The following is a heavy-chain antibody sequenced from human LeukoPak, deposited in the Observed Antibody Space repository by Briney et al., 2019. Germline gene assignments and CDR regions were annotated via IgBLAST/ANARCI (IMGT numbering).Heavy chain of an antibody. V-gene: IGHV4-34*01. D-gene: IGHD3-22*01. CDR2: INHSGST. J-gene: IGHJ4*02. CDR3: ARASYSYDINGWVPFDY. CDR1: GGSLSGYY. Sequence: PSETLSLTCAVYGGSLSGYYWSWIRQPPGKGLEWIGEINHSGSTNYNPSLKSRVTISGDTSKNQFSLRLGSVTAADTAVYYCARASYSYDINGWVPFDYWGQGTLITVSS.